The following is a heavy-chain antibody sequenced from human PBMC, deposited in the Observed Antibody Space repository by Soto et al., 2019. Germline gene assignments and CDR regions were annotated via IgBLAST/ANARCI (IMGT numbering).Heavy chain of an antibody. CDR1: GFTFSSYS. CDR3: ARKHVDIVATPFYYYYYMDV. Sequence: GGSLRLSCAASGFTFSSYSMNWVRQAPGKGLEWVSYISSSSSTIYYADSVKGRFTISRDNAKNSLYLQMNSLRAEDTAVYYCARKHVDIVATPFYYYYYMDVWGKGTTVTVSS. J-gene: IGHJ6*03. CDR2: ISSSSSTI. V-gene: IGHV3-48*01. D-gene: IGHD5-12*01.